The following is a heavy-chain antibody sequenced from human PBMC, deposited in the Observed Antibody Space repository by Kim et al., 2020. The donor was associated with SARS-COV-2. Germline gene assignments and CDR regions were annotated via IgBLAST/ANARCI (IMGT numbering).Heavy chain of an antibody. Sequence: SETLSLTCTVSGGSISSSSYYWGWIRQPPVKGLEWIGSIYYRGSTYYNPSLKSRVTISVDTSKNQFSLKLSSVTAADTAVYYCARHVLLWFGELYYFDYWGQGTLVTVSS. CDR3: ARHVLLWFGELYYFDY. CDR1: GGSISSSSYY. V-gene: IGHV4-39*01. J-gene: IGHJ4*02. D-gene: IGHD3-10*01. CDR2: IYYRGST.